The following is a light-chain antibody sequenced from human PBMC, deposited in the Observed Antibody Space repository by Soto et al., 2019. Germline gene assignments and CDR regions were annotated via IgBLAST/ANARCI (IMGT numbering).Light chain of an antibody. Sequence: QSALTQPPSASWSPGQSVTISCTGTSSDVGGYNYVSWFQQHPGKAPKLIIYEVTKRPSGVPDRFSGSKSGNTASLTVSGLQGEDEADYYCNSYAGSNNVIFGGGTKVNVL. V-gene: IGLV2-8*01. J-gene: IGLJ2*01. CDR2: EVT. CDR3: NSYAGSNNVI. CDR1: SSDVGGYNY.